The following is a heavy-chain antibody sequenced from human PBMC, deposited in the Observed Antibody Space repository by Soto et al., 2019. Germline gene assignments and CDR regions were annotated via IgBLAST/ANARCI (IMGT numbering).Heavy chain of an antibody. D-gene: IGHD2-2*01. J-gene: IGHJ6*02. V-gene: IGHV3-30*18. Sequence: QPXGSLRLSCAASGFTFTSHAMHGVRQTAGKGLGWVAAISYDEIDKKYASSVKGRFTVSRDNVKNTLSLQMNSLRPEDTAVYYCAKDSGYQLPDNYFYYGLDVWGQGTTVTVSS. CDR1: GFTFTSHA. CDR2: ISYDEIDK. CDR3: AKDSGYQLPDNYFYYGLDV.